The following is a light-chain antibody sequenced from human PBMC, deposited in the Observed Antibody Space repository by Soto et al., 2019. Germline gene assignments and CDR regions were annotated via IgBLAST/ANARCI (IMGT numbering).Light chain of an antibody. CDR1: SGDVGGYNS. V-gene: IGLV2-14*01. CDR3: NSYTTSSTLVV. CDR2: EVS. Sequence: QSVLTQPASVSGSPGQSITISCTGTSGDVGGYNSVSWYQQHPGKAPKLMIYEVSYRPSGVSNRFSGFKSGNTASLTISGLQAEDEADYYCNSYTTSSTLVVFGGGTKLTVL. J-gene: IGLJ2*01.